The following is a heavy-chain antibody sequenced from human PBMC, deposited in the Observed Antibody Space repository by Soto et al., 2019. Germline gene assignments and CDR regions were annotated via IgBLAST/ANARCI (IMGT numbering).Heavy chain of an antibody. CDR1: GFTFSDYY. J-gene: IGHJ6*02. CDR3: ARPNGESMRYYHGMDV. CDR2: TSVDGGDR. Sequence: QVQLVESGGGLVKPGGSLTLSCVTSGFTFSDYYMAWIRQTPGKGLEWVSYTSVDGGDRFYADSVKDRFTISRDNARKSLSLQMNSLRDEDTAVYYCARPNGESMRYYHGMDVWGQGTTVIVSS. V-gene: IGHV3-11*01. D-gene: IGHD3-10*01.